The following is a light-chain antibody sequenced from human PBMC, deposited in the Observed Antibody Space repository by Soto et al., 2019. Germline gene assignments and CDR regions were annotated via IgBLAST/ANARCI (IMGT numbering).Light chain of an antibody. V-gene: IGKV3-15*01. CDR1: QSINSN. J-gene: IGKJ2*01. Sequence: IVMTQSPATLYVSPGERATVSCRASQSINSNLAWYQQKPGQSPRLLIYGPSARATGIPARFSGSGSGTEFTLTISSLQSEDVAVYYCHQYKIWPYTFGQGTKLEMK. CDR2: GPS. CDR3: HQYKIWPYT.